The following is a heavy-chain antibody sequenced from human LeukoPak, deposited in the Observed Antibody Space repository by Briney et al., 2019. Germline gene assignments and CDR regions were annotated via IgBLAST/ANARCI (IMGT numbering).Heavy chain of an antibody. J-gene: IGHJ4*02. CDR3: TRARVPGVVIPVDY. D-gene: IGHD3-3*01. Sequence: PGGSLRLSCTASGFTSGDYAMSWVRQSPGTGLEWVGFIRSTAYGGTTEYAASVKGRFTISRDDSKSIAYLQMNSLKTEDTAVYYCTRARVPGVVIPVDYWGQGTLVTVSS. V-gene: IGHV3-49*04. CDR1: GFTSGDYA. CDR2: IRSTAYGGTT.